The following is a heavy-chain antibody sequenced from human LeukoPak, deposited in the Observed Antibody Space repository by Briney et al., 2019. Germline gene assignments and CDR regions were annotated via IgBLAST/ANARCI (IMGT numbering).Heavy chain of an antibody. CDR2: ITIGGTDT. V-gene: IGHV3-23*01. D-gene: IGHD2-2*01. CDR3: AKEAGYQLPDY. J-gene: IGHJ4*02. CDR1: GFTFNNYA. Sequence: PGGFLRLSCAASGFTFNNYAMNWVRQAPGKGLEWVSAITIGGTDTFYVDSVKGRFTISRDNSKNTLYLQMSSLRAEDTAIYYCAKEAGYQLPDYWGQGTLVTVSS.